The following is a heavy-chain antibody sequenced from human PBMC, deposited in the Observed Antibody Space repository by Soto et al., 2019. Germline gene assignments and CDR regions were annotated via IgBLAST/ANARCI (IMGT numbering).Heavy chain of an antibody. CDR3: ARVPSSSGRAHFDY. V-gene: IGHV3-30-3*01. D-gene: IGHD2-15*01. J-gene: IGHJ4*02. CDR2: RSYDGSNK. Sequence: QVQLVESGGGVVQPGRSLRLSCAASGFTFSSYAMHWVRQAPGKGLEGVAVRSYDGSNKYYADSVKGRFTISRDNSKNTLYLQMNSLRAEDTAVYYCARVPSSSGRAHFDYWDQGTLVTVSS. CDR1: GFTFSSYA.